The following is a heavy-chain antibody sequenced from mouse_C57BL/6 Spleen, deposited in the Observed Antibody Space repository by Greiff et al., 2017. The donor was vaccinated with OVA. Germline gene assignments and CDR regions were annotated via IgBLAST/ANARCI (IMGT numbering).Heavy chain of an antibody. Sequence: QVQLQQPGAELVMPGASVKLSCKASGYTFTSYWMHWVKQRPGQGLEWIGEIDPSDSYTNYNQKFKGKSTLTVDKSSSTAYMQLSSLTSEDSAVYYYARGTAQFDYWGQGTTLTVSS. CDR3: ARGTAQFDY. CDR2: IDPSDSYT. D-gene: IGHD3-2*02. CDR1: GYTFTSYW. V-gene: IGHV1-69*01. J-gene: IGHJ2*01.